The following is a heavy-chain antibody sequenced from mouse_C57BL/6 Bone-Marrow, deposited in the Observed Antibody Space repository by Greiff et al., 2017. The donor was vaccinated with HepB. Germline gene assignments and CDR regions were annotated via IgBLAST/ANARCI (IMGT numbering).Heavy chain of an antibody. J-gene: IGHJ3*01. D-gene: IGHD2-3*01. Sequence: EVQGVESGGGLVKPGGSLKLSCAASGFTFSSYAMSWVRQTPEKRLEWVATISDGGSYTYYPDNVKGRFTISRDNAKNNLYLQMSHLKSEDTAMYYCANDGYLFAYWGQGTLVTVSA. CDR3: ANDGYLFAY. CDR2: ISDGGSYT. CDR1: GFTFSSYA. V-gene: IGHV5-4*01.